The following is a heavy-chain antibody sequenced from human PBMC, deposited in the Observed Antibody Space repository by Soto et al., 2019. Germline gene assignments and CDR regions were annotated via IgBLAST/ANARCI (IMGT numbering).Heavy chain of an antibody. CDR3: ASERSAQYFDF. CDR1: GGTFSSHG. Sequence: QVQLVQSGTVVQRRGSSVKVSCQASGGTFSSHGMAWVRQAPGQGLEWMGGIIPTFGTPTYAPKFQGRVTITADKSTNTAYMELRSLSSEDTGVYYCASERSAQYFDFWGQGTLITVSS. CDR2: IIPTFGTP. V-gene: IGHV1-69*06. J-gene: IGHJ4*02. D-gene: IGHD1-26*01.